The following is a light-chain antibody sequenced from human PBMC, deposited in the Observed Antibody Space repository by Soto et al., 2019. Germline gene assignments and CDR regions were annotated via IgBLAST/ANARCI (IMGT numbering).Light chain of an antibody. CDR1: SSDVGAYNY. CDR3: SSYTTSSAWV. V-gene: IGLV2-14*01. CDR2: EVS. Sequence: QSVLTQPASVSGSPGQSITISCTGTSSDVGAYNYVSWYQQHPGKAPRLMIYEVSNRPSGVSDRFSGSKSGNTASLTISGLQAEDDADYYCSSYTTSSAWVFGGGTKVTVL. J-gene: IGLJ3*02.